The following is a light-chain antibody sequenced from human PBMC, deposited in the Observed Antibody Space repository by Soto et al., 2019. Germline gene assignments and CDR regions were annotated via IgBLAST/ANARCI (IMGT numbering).Light chain of an antibody. CDR1: SSDVGSYDL. CDR3: CSYAGSATVE. CDR2: EDS. J-gene: IGLJ2*01. V-gene: IGLV2-23*02. Sequence: QSALTQPASVSGSPGQSITISCTGTSSDVGSYDLVSWYQQHPGKAPKLVIYEDSKRPSGVSIRFSGSKSGNTASLTISGLQAEDEADYYCCSYAGSATVEFGGGTKVTVL.